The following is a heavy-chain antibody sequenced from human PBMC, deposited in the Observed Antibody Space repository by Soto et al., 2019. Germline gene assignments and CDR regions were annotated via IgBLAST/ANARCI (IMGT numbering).Heavy chain of an antibody. CDR1: GFTFSSYG. D-gene: IGHD3-3*01. Sequence: GGSLRLSCAASGFTFSSYGMHWVRQAPGKGLEWVAVIWYDGSNKYYADSVKGRFTISRDNSKNTLYLQMNSLRAEDTAVYYCARDRSDDFWSGYYDYWGQGTLVTVSS. J-gene: IGHJ4*02. V-gene: IGHV3-33*01. CDR3: ARDRSDDFWSGYYDY. CDR2: IWYDGSNK.